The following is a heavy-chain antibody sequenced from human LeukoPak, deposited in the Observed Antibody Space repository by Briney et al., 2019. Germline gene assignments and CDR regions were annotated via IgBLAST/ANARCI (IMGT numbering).Heavy chain of an antibody. V-gene: IGHV3-13*01. CDR1: GFSFERYD. CDR2: IGNGGDT. J-gene: IGHJ4*02. CDR3: ARVGRWGSYYYFDY. D-gene: IGHD2-21*01. Sequence: GGSLRLSCAASGFSFERYDIHWVRQATGKSLEWVAAIGNGGDTYYPGSVKGRFTVSRENAKNSAYLQMSSLRAGDTAVYFCARVGRWGSYYYFDYWGQGARVTVSS.